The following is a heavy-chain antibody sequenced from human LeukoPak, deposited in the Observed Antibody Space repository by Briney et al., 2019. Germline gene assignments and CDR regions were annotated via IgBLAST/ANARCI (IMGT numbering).Heavy chain of an antibody. CDR1: GYSFDEYA. Sequence: GGSLRLSCVGSGYSFDEYAMHWVRQAPGKGLEWVSGINRKSDKIGYADSVKGRFTISRDNSRNSLYLQMNSLRVEDTALYYCAKDRYCTSSSCPIDYWGQGTMVTVSS. CDR3: AKDRYCTSSSCPIDY. V-gene: IGHV3-9*01. J-gene: IGHJ4*02. D-gene: IGHD2-2*01. CDR2: INRKSDKI.